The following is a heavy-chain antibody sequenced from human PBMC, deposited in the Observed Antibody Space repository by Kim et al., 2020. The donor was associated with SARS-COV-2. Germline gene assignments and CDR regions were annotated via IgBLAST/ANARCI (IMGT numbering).Heavy chain of an antibody. CDR1: GFTFSSYW. CDR3: ARDQAYDFWSGHADDWGIYYYYYGMDV. J-gene: IGHJ6*02. Sequence: GGSLRLSCAASGFTFSSYWMHWVRQAPGKGLVWVSRINSDGSSTSYADSVKGRFTISRDNAKNTLYLQMNSLRAEDTAVYYCARDQAYDFWSGHADDWGIYYYYYGMDVWGQGTTVTVSS. V-gene: IGHV3-74*01. D-gene: IGHD3-3*01. CDR2: INSDGSST.